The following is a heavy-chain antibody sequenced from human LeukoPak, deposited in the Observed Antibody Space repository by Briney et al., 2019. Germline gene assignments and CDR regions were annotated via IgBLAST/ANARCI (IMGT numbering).Heavy chain of an antibody. CDR2: MNPNSGNT. CDR3: ARGPDSLLRFLEWLFY. Sequence: VASVKVSCKTSGYTFTSYDIHWVRQATGQGLEWMGWMNPNSGNTGYAQKFQGRVTMTRNTSISTAYMELSSLRSEDTAVYYCARGPDSLLRFLEWLFYWGQGTLVTVSS. CDR1: GYTFTSYD. V-gene: IGHV1-8*01. J-gene: IGHJ4*02. D-gene: IGHD3-3*01.